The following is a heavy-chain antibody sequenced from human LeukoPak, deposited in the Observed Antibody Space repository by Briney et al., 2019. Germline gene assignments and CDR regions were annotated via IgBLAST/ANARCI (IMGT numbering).Heavy chain of an antibody. CDR1: GYSFTSYW. Sequence: LGESLKISCKGSGYSFTSYWIGWVRQMPGKGLEWMGIIYLGDSDTRYSPSFQGQVTISADKSISTAYLQWSSLKASDTAMYYCARGDCSGGSCYREGLYYFDYWGQGTLVTVSS. J-gene: IGHJ4*02. D-gene: IGHD2-15*01. CDR3: ARGDCSGGSCYREGLYYFDY. V-gene: IGHV5-51*01. CDR2: IYLGDSDT.